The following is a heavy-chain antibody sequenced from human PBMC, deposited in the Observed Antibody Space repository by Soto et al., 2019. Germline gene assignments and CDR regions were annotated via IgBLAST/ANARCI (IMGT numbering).Heavy chain of an antibody. V-gene: IGHV3-11*01. J-gene: IGHJ6*03. CDR3: ARLVSPPANYYYYYMDV. CDR1: GFTFSDYY. Sequence: GGSLRLSCAASGFTFSDYYMSWIRQAPGKGLEWVSYISSSGSTIYYADSVKGRFTISRDNAKNSLYLQMNSLRAEDTAVYYCARLVSPPANYYYYYMDVWGKGTTVTVSS. CDR2: ISSSGSTI. D-gene: IGHD2-21*01.